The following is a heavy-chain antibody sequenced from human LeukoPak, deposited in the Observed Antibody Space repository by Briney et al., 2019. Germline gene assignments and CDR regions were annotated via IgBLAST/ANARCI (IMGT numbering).Heavy chain of an antibody. CDR2: ISYDGSNK. D-gene: IGHD3-22*01. J-gene: IGHJ3*02. CDR1: GFTFSSYG. CDR3: ATTYYNDSSGWEAFDI. V-gene: IGHV3-30*03. Sequence: GRSLRLSCAASGFTFSSYGMHWVRQAPGKGLEWVAVISYDGSNKYYADSVKGRFTISRDNSKNTLYLQMNSLRAEDTAVYYCATTYYNDSSGWEAFDIWGQGTMVTVSS.